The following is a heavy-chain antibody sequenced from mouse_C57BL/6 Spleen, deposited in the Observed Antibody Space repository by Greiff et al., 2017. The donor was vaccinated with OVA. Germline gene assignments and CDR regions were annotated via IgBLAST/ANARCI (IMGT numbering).Heavy chain of an antibody. D-gene: IGHD2-1*01. CDR3: ARGGNYEGAMDY. Sequence: EVQLVESGPELVKPGASVKMSCKASGYTFTDYNMHWVKQSHGKSLEWIGYINPNNGGTSYNQKFKGKATLTVNKSSSIAYMELRSLTSEDSAVYYCARGGNYEGAMDYWGQGTSVTVSS. CDR2: INPNNGGT. V-gene: IGHV1-22*01. CDR1: GYTFTDYN. J-gene: IGHJ4*01.